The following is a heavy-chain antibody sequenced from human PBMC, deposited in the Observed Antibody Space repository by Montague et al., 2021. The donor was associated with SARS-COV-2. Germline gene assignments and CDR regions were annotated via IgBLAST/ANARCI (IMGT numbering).Heavy chain of an antibody. CDR3: AREIIAPDAFDI. Sequence: SLRLSCAASGFTFSSYAMHWVRQAPGKGLEWVAVISYDGSNKYYADSVKGRFTISRDNSKDTLYQQMNSLRAEDTAVYYCAREIIAPDAFDIWGQGTMVTVSS. CDR1: GFTFSSYA. V-gene: IGHV3-30-3*01. J-gene: IGHJ3*02. D-gene: IGHD2-15*01. CDR2: ISYDGSNK.